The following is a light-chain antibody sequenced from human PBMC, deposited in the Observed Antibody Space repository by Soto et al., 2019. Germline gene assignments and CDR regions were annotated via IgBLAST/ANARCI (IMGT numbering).Light chain of an antibody. CDR3: QQYGSSPET. V-gene: IGKV3-20*01. Sequence: EIVLTQSPGTLSLSPGERATLSCRASQSVSFNYLAWYHQKPGQAPRLLIYGASSRATGIPDRFSGSGSGTDFTLTISRLEPEXXXXXXXQQYGSSPETFGQGTKVEIK. CDR1: QSVSFNY. J-gene: IGKJ1*01. CDR2: GAS.